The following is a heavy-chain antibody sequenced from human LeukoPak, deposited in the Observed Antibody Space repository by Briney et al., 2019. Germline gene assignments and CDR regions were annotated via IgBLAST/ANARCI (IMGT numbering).Heavy chain of an antibody. V-gene: IGHV4-59*01. J-gene: IGHJ4*02. Sequence: SETLSLTCTVSGGSISSYYWSWIRQPPGKGLEWIGYIYYSGSTNYNPSLKSRVTISVDTSKNQFSLKLSSVTAADTAVYYCARGGLWFGELGMRYWGQGSLVTVSS. CDR3: ARGGLWFGELGMRY. D-gene: IGHD3-10*01. CDR2: IYYSGST. CDR1: GGSISSYY.